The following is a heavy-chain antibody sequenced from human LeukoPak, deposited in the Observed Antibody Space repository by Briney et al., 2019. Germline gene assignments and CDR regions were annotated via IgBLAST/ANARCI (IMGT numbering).Heavy chain of an antibody. J-gene: IGHJ6*04. CDR1: GGTFSSYA. V-gene: IGHV1-69*06. D-gene: IGHD1-1*01. Sequence: SVKVSCKASGGTFSSYAISWVRQAPGQGLEWMGGIIPIFGTANYAQKFQGRVTITADKSTSTAYMELSSLRSEDTAVYYCARVRNERTDYYYYGMDDWGKGATVTVSS. CDR3: ARVRNERTDYYYYGMDD. CDR2: IIPIFGTA.